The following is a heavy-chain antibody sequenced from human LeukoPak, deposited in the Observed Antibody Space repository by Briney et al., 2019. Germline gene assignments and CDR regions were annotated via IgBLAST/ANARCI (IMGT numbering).Heavy chain of an antibody. CDR2: IYYSGIT. CDR3: ARGGYDRGMDV. Sequence: SETLSLTCTVSGGSFSSSSYYWGWIRQPPGKGLEWIGSIYYSGITYYNPSLKSRVTISVDTSKNQFSLKLSSVTAADTAVYYCARGGYDRGMDVWGKGTTVTISS. D-gene: IGHD5-12*01. V-gene: IGHV4-39*07. CDR1: GGSFSSSSYY. J-gene: IGHJ6*03.